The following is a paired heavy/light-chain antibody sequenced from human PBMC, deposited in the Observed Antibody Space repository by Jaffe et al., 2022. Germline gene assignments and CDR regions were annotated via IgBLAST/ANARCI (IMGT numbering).Light chain of an antibody. CDR3: QQYFSTPLT. J-gene: IGKJ4*01. Sequence: DIVMTQSPDSLAVSLGERATINCKSSQSVFYSSNNKNYLVWYQQKPGQPPKLLVYWASTRESGVPDRFSGSGSGTDFTLTISSLQAEDVAVYYCQQYFSTPLTFGGGTKVEIK. V-gene: IGKV4-1*01. CDR2: WAS. CDR1: QSVFYSSNNKNY.
Heavy chain of an antibody. CDR1: GFSFSNYW. D-gene: IGHD3-3*01. Sequence: EVQLVESGGGLVQPGGSLRLSCAASGFSFSNYWMHWFRQRPGKGLLWVSRIKNDGSIVTYADSVKGRFTISRDNAKNTLYLQMNSLRAEDTAVYYCARLFWGDYFEATWGQGTLVTVSS. CDR2: IKNDGSIV. V-gene: IGHV3-74*01. J-gene: IGHJ5*02. CDR3: ARLFWGDYFEAT.